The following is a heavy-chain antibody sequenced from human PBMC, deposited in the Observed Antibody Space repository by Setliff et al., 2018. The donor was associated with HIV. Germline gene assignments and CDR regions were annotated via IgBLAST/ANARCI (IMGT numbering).Heavy chain of an antibody. CDR2: INHSGST. CDR1: GGSFSGYY. J-gene: IGHJ6*03. CDR3: ARTARGYTTIWYRNGLTYYNYMDV. D-gene: IGHD1-1*01. V-gene: IGHV4-34*01. Sequence: PSETLSLTCAVYGGSFSGYYWSWIRQPPGKGLEWIGEINHSGSTSYNPSLTSRVTMSVDTSKNQFSLRLSSVTAADTAVYYCARTARGYTTIWYRNGLTYYNYMDVWGKGTKVTVSS.